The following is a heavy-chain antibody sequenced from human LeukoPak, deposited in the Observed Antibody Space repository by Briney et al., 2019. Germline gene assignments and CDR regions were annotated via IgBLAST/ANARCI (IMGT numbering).Heavy chain of an antibody. CDR2: IIPIFGTA. Sequence: SVKVSCKASGGTFSSYAISWVRQAPGQGLEWMGGIIPIFGTANYAQKFQGRVTITADESTSTAYMELSSLRSEDTAVYYCARPLNSSSWYLPYYYGMDVWGQGTTVTVSS. J-gene: IGHJ6*02. D-gene: IGHD6-13*01. CDR1: GGTFSSYA. CDR3: ARPLNSSSWYLPYYYGMDV. V-gene: IGHV1-69*13.